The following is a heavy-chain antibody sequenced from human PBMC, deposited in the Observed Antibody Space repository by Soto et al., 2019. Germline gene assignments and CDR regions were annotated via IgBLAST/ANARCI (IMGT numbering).Heavy chain of an antibody. CDR3: AKERSRYPGDGFDX. V-gene: IGHV3-30*18. J-gene: IGHJ3*01. CDR1: GFTFSSYG. Sequence: PGGSLRLSCAASGFTFSSYGMHWVRQAPGKGLEWVAVISYDGSNKYYADSVKGRFTISRDNSKNTLYLQMNSLRAEDTAVYYCAKERSRYPGDGFDXWGQGTMVTVSS. D-gene: IGHD2-2*02. CDR2: ISYDGSNK.